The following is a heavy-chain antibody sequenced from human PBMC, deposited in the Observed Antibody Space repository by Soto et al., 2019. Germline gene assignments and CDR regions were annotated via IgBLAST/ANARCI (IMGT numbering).Heavy chain of an antibody. CDR1: GFTFSSYA. V-gene: IGHV3-23*01. Sequence: GVFLRLSCAASGFTFSSYAMSWVRQDQGKGLEWVSAISGSGGSTYYADSVKGRFTISRDNSKNTLYLQMNSLRAEDTAVYYCARDTFDSGSYYFDYWGQGTLVTVSS. CDR2: ISGSGGST. D-gene: IGHD1-26*01. CDR3: ARDTFDSGSYYFDY. J-gene: IGHJ4*02.